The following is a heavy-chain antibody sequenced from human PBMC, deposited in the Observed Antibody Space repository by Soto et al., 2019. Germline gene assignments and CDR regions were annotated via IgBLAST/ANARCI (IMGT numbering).Heavy chain of an antibody. J-gene: IGHJ4*02. CDR1: GFTFSNYW. CDR2: IKSDGTTT. V-gene: IGHV3-74*01. D-gene: IGHD4-17*01. CDR3: ARGKAIGGHGDYDYDY. Sequence: EVQLVESGGGLVQPGGSLRLSCAASGFTFSNYWMHWVRQAPGKGLVWVSRIKSDGTTTNYADSVKGRFTISRDNAKNTLYLQMNSLRAEDAAVYYCARGKAIGGHGDYDYDYWGQGTLVTVSS.